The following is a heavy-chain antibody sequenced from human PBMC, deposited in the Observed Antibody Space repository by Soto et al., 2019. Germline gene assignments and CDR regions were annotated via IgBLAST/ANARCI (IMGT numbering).Heavy chain of an antibody. Sequence: PGESLKISCKGSGYSFTSYWIGWVRQMPGKGLEWMGIIYPGDSDTRYSPSFQGQVTISADKSISTAYLQWSSLKASDTAMYYCARGHRVSIFGPEEYYFDYWGQGTLVTVSS. CDR1: GYSFTSYW. CDR2: IYPGDSDT. CDR3: ARGHRVSIFGPEEYYFDY. D-gene: IGHD3-3*01. J-gene: IGHJ4*02. V-gene: IGHV5-51*01.